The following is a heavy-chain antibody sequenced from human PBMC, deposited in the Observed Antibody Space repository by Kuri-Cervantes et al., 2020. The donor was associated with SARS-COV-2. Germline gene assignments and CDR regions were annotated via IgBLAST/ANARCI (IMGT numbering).Heavy chain of an antibody. CDR1: GGSISSYY. V-gene: IGHV4-59*01. J-gene: IGHJ4*02. CDR2: FYYSGIT. Sequence: GSLRLSCTVSGGSISSYYWSWTRQPPGKGLEWIGYFYYSGITNYNPSLKNRVTMSVDTSKNQFSLNLSSVTAADTAVYYCARDNILFSGSGFDYWGQGTLVTVSS. CDR3: ARDNILFSGSGFDY. D-gene: IGHD1-26*01.